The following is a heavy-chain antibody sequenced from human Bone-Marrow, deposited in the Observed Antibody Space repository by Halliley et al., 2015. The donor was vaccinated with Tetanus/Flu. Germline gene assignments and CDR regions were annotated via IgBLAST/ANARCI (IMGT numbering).Heavy chain of an antibody. J-gene: IGHJ3*01. CDR3: ARDFVGSGSDYTFDF. D-gene: IGHD5-12*01. V-gene: IGHV3-7*01. Sequence: SLRLSCAASGFTLSGYWMTWVRQAPGKGLEWVANIKQDGSEKYYVDSVKGRFTISRDNAKNSLCLHMNSLRVEDTAVYYCARDFVGSGSDYTFDFWGQGTMVAVSS. CDR1: GFTLSGYW. CDR2: IKQDGSEK.